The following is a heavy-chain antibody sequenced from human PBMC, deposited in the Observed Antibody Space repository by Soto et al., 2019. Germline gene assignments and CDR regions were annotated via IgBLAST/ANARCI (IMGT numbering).Heavy chain of an antibody. J-gene: IGHJ4*02. CDR3: ARDRSDTAMDY. D-gene: IGHD5-18*01. V-gene: IGHV3-30*01. Sequence: DSAKGRFTISRDHSKNTLYLQMNSLRAEDTAVYYCARDRSDTAMDYGGQGTLATVSS.